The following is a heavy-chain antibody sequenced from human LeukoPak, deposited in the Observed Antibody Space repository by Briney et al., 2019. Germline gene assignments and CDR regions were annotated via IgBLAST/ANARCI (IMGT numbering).Heavy chain of an antibody. CDR2: ITSRSNYI. J-gene: IGHJ6*04. CDR3: AELGITMIGGV. D-gene: IGHD3-10*02. Sequence: GGSLRLSCAASGFTFSSYGMNWVRQAPGKGLEWVSSITSRSNYIYYADSVKGRFTISRDNAKNSLYLQMNSLRAEDTAVYYCAELGITMIGGVWGKGTTVTISS. V-gene: IGHV3-21*01. CDR1: GFTFSSYG.